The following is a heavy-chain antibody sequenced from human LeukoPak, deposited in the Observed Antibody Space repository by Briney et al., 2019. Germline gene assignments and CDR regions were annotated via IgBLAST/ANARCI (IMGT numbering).Heavy chain of an antibody. D-gene: IGHD4-17*01. CDR3: AREGAVNDYGDYRPFDS. V-gene: IGHV3-64*02. Sequence: GGSLRLSCTASGFTFSRYSMDWVRQAPGKGLEYVSAISNDGTSTRYADSVRGRFTISRDNFKSTLYLQMDSLTAEDMAVYYCAREGAVNDYGDYRPFDSWGQGTLVTVSS. CDR1: GFTFSRYS. J-gene: IGHJ4*02. CDR2: ISNDGTST.